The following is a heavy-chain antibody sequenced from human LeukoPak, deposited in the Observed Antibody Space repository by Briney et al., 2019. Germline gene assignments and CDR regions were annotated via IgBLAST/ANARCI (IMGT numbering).Heavy chain of an antibody. CDR3: AVAVDHWWPLDY. D-gene: IGHD6-19*01. CDR2: IYYSGST. J-gene: IGHJ4*02. CDR1: GGSITSDNNY. Sequence: TLSLTCTVSGGSITSDNNYWSWIRQHPGKGLEWIAYIYYSGSTYYNPSLKSRVTMSVDTSKNQFSLKLSSVTAADTAVYYCAVAVDHWWPLDYWGQGTLVTVSS. V-gene: IGHV4-31*03.